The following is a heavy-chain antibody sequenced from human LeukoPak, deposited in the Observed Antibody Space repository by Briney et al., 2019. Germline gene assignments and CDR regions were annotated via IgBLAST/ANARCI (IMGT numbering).Heavy chain of an antibody. J-gene: IGHJ4*02. V-gene: IGHV3-7*01. D-gene: IGHD5-12*01. Sequence: GGSLRLSCAASGITLSNYWMSWVRQAPGKGLEWVANIQQDGSEKYYVDSVKGRFTISRDNAKNSLYLQMNSLRVEDTAVYYCATLVATTQSDYWGQGTLVTVSS. CDR1: GITLSNYW. CDR3: ATLVATTQSDY. CDR2: IQQDGSEK.